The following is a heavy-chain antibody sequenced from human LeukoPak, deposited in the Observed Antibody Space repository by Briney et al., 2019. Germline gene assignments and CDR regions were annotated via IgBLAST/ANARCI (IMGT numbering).Heavy chain of an antibody. J-gene: IGHJ4*02. V-gene: IGHV3-21*01. Sequence: PGGSLRLSCAASGFTFSSYSMNWVRQAPGKGLEWVSSIGSSSSYIYYADSVKGRFTISRDNAKNSLYLQMNSLRAEDTAVYYCARAHSVDYWGQGTLVTVSS. CDR1: GFTFSSYS. D-gene: IGHD2-21*01. CDR3: ARAHSVDY. CDR2: IGSSSSYI.